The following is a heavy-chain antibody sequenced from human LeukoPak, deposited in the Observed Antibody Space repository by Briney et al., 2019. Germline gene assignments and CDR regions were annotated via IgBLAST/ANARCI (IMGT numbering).Heavy chain of an antibody. V-gene: IGHV3-74*01. D-gene: IGHD3-10*01. CDR3: ARVRPMVRGVIQSGPDY. CDR1: GFTFSSYW. Sequence: GGSLRLSCAASGFTFSSYWMHWVRQAPGKGLVWVSRINSDGSSTSYADSVKGRFTISRDNAKNTLYLQMNSLRAEDTAVYYCARVRPMVRGVIQSGPDYWGQGTLVTVSS. J-gene: IGHJ4*02. CDR2: INSDGSST.